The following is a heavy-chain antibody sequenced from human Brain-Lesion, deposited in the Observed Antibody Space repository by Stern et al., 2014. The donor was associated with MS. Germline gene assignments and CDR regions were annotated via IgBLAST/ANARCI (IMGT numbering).Heavy chain of an antibody. CDR1: GGSISSGSFY. CDR3: ARETGGYTYGDTDFFDY. J-gene: IGHJ4*02. CDR2: IYSSGST. D-gene: IGHD5-12*01. V-gene: IGHV4-61*02. Sequence: VQLEESGPGLVKPSQTLSLTCIVSGGSISSGSFYWNWIRQPAGRGLEWIGRIYSSGSTNYNPYLKSRVTISGDTSKNQFPLKLISMTAADTAIYYCARETGGYTYGDTDFFDYWGQGALVTVSS.